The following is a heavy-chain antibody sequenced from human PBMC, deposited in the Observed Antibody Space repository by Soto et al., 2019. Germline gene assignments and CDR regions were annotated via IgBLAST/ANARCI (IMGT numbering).Heavy chain of an antibody. Sequence: ASVKVSCKASGYTFTSYAVHWVRQAPGQRLEWMGWINAGNGNTKYSQKFQGRVTITRDTSASTAYMELSSLRSEDTAVYYCAKCDIVLVPAAINGPYYFDYWGQGTLVTVSS. J-gene: IGHJ4*02. CDR3: AKCDIVLVPAAINGPYYFDY. CDR2: INAGNGNT. V-gene: IGHV1-3*01. D-gene: IGHD2-2*01. CDR1: GYTFTSYA.